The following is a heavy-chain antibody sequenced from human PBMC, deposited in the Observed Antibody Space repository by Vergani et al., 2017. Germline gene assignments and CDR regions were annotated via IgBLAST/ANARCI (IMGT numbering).Heavy chain of an antibody. J-gene: IGHJ1*01. Sequence: EVQLLESGGGFVQPGGSRRLSCAGAGFTFDTYTMAYVRQAPGKGLEWVANIRSGGGYIFYADSVKGLFTISRDNSKNTLFLQMNSLKDEDTDVYYCTTAWGLYYLHGEYFQYWGRGTLVSVSS. D-gene: IGHD3-10*01. V-gene: IGHV3-23*01. CDR2: IRSGGGYI. CDR1: GFTFDTYT. CDR3: TTAWGLYYLHGEYFQY.